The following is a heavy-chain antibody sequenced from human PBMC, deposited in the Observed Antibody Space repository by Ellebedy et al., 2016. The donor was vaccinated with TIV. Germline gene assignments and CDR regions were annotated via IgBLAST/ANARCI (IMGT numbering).Heavy chain of an antibody. J-gene: IGHJ2*01. CDR3: ATVDAYNYWYFDL. D-gene: IGHD5-24*01. V-gene: IGHV1-69*05. Sequence: SVKVSCXVTGDTLRSHAISWLRQAPGQGPEWMGGIIPIYGTANHAQKFQDRITLTTDESTNTAYMELSSLRSEDTAVYYCATVDAYNYWYFDLWGRGTHVTVSS. CDR2: IIPIYGTA. CDR1: GDTLRSHA.